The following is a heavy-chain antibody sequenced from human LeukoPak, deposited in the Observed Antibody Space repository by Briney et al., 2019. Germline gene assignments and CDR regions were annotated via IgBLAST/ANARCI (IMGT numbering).Heavy chain of an antibody. J-gene: IGHJ4*02. V-gene: IGHV3-30-3*01. CDR1: GFTFSSYA. CDR3: ASHGDYIFDY. Sequence: PGGSLRLSCAASGFTFSSYAMHWVRQAPRKGLEWVAVISYDGSNKYYADSVKGRFTISRDNSKNTLYLQMNSLRAEDTAVYYCASHGDYIFDYWGQGTLVTVSS. CDR2: ISYDGSNK. D-gene: IGHD4-17*01.